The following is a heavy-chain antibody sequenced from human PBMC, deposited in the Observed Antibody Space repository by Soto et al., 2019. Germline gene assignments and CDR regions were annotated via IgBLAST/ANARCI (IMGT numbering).Heavy chain of an antibody. CDR1: GFSFSSYG. CDR2: ISGSGDAK. CDR3: AKGGRIGEYYYYGMDV. Sequence: PGGSLRLSCVASGFSFSSYGMSWVRQAPGKGLEWASIISGSGDAKYYADSVKGRFTISRDNSKNTLYLQMNSLRAEDTAVYYCAKGGRIGEYYYYGMDVWGQGTTVTVSS. V-gene: IGHV3-23*01. D-gene: IGHD3-3*01. J-gene: IGHJ6*02.